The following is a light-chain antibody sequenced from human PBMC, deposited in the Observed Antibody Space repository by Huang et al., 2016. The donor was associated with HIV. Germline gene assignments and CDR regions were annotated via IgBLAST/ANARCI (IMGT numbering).Light chain of an antibody. CDR2: AAS. V-gene: IGKV1-39*01. CDR3: QQTYGTWT. J-gene: IGKJ1*01. Sequence: DIQMTQSPSSLSASVGDRVTITCRASQSVRIYLNWFQQKPGEAPKLLIYAASTLQSGVPSRFSGSGSGTDFTLTISSLQSEDIATYYCQQTYGTWTFGQGTKVEIK. CDR1: QSVRIY.